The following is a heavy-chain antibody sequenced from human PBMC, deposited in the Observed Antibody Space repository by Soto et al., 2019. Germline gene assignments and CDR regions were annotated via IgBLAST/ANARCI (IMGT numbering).Heavy chain of an antibody. Sequence: QLQLQESGPGLVKPSETLSLTCTVSGGSISSSSYYWGWIRQPPGKGLEWLATIYYSGSTYYNPSLRSRVTISVDTSKNQFSLNLYSVTAADTAVYYCARRNGDFLFDYWGQGTLVAVSS. CDR1: GGSISSSSYY. V-gene: IGHV4-39*01. CDR2: IYYSGST. CDR3: ARRNGDFLFDY. J-gene: IGHJ4*02. D-gene: IGHD2-8*01.